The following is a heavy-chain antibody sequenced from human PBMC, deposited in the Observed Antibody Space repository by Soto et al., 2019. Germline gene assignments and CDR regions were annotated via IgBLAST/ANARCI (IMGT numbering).Heavy chain of an antibody. CDR3: WPKGYGSGGSCYLGDAFDI. V-gene: IGHV3-21*01. J-gene: IGHJ3*02. Sequence: EVQLVESGGGLVKPGGSLRLSCAASGFTFSSYSMNWVRQAPGKGLEWVSSISSSSSYIYYADSVKGRFTISRDNAKNPLYLQLNSLAADDTAVYYCWPKGYGSGGSCYLGDAFDIWRQVTMVTVSS. CDR2: ISSSSSYI. CDR1: GFTFSSYS. D-gene: IGHD2-15*01.